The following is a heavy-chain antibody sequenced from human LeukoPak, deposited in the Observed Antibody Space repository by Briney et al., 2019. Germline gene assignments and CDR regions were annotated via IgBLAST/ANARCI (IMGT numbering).Heavy chain of an antibody. CDR3: AGSSFHPSRYGPGSYLGHFDY. D-gene: IGHD3-10*01. Sequence: SVKVSCKASGGTFSSYAISWVRQAPGQGLEWMGRIIPIFGTANYAQKFQGRVTITTDESTSTAYMELSSLRSEDTAVYYCAGSSFHPSRYGPGSYLGHFDYWGQGTLVTVSS. V-gene: IGHV1-69*05. CDR2: IIPIFGTA. CDR1: GGTFSSYA. J-gene: IGHJ4*02.